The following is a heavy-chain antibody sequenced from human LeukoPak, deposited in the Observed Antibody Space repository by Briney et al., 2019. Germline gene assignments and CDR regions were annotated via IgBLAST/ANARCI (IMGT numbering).Heavy chain of an antibody. V-gene: IGHV3-30*02. Sequence: PGGSLRLSCAASGFTFSSYGMHWVRQAPGKGLEWVAFIRYDGSNKYYADSVKGRFTISRDNSKNTPYLQMNSLRAEDTAVYYCAKASGYSSGWYYFDYWGQGTLVTVSS. CDR1: GFTFSSYG. J-gene: IGHJ4*02. CDR3: AKASGYSSGWYYFDY. D-gene: IGHD6-19*01. CDR2: IRYDGSNK.